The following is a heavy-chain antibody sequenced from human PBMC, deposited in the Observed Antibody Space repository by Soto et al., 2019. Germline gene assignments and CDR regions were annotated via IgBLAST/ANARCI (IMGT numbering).Heavy chain of an antibody. CDR1: GFTIGDYW. J-gene: IGHJ4*02. CDR2: IKQDGSEK. CDR3: ARTIVVVVPGNFDH. D-gene: IGHD3-22*01. V-gene: IGHV3-7*01. Sequence: EVQLVESGGGVVQPGGSLRLSCAASGFTIGDYWMSWVRQAPGKGLEWVANIKQDGSEKYYVDSVKGRFTISRDSAKNSLYLQMNSLRGDDTAVYYCARTIVVVVPGNFDHWGQGTLVTVSS.